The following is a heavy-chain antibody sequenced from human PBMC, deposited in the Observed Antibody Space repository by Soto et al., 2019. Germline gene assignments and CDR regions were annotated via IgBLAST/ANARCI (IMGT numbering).Heavy chain of an antibody. CDR1: GYTFSSSS. CDR3: ARDGRTPSVVVVPGMDV. Sequence: PGGSLSLSCAASGYTFSSSSVNWVRQAPEKELEWVSSISSSSSYIYYAETVKGRFTISRDNAKNSLYLQMNSLRAEDTAVYYCARDGRTPSVVVVPGMDVWGQGTTVTVSS. J-gene: IGHJ6*02. D-gene: IGHD2-2*01. CDR2: ISSSSSYI. V-gene: IGHV3-21*01.